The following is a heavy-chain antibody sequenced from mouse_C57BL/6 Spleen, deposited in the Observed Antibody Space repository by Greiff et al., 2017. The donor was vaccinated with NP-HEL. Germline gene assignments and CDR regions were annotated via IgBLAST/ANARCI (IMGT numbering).Heavy chain of an antibody. CDR2: IYPSDSET. CDR3: AREFITTVVATDYAMDY. D-gene: IGHD1-1*01. J-gene: IGHJ4*01. CDR1: GYTFTRYW. V-gene: IGHV1-61*01. Sequence: QVQLQQPGAELVRPGSSVKLSCKASGYTFTRYWMDWVKQRPGQGLEWIGNIYPSDSETPYNQKFKDKATLTVDKSSSTAYMQLSSLTSEDSAVYYCAREFITTVVATDYAMDYWGQGTSVTVSS.